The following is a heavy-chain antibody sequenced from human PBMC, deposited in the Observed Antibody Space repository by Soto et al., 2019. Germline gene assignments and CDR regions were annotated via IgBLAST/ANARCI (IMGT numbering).Heavy chain of an antibody. CDR1: GFTFSSYS. J-gene: IGHJ5*02. D-gene: IGHD2-8*02. CDR3: ARGIPPWYNCFDP. CDR2: IRKSRSKK. Sequence: GGSLRLSCAASGFTFSSYSMNWVRQAPGKGLEWVSNIRKSRSKKNYVDSVEGRFTISRDNARNSLYLQMNSLRVEDTAVYYCARGIPPWYNCFDPWGQGILVTVSS. V-gene: IGHV3-48*04.